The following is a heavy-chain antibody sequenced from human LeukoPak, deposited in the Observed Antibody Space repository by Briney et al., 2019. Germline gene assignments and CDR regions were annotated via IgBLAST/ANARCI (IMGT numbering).Heavy chain of an antibody. CDR3: ARGGVLYGSVPDY. CDR1: GFTFSSYA. J-gene: IGHJ4*02. D-gene: IGHD3-10*01. CDR2: ISGSGGST. V-gene: IGHV3-23*01. Sequence: GGSLRLSCAASGFTFSSYAMSWVRQAPGKGLEWVSAISGSGGSTYYADSVKGRFTISRDNSKNTLYLQMNSLRAEDTAVYYCARGGVLYGSVPDYWGQGTLVTVSS.